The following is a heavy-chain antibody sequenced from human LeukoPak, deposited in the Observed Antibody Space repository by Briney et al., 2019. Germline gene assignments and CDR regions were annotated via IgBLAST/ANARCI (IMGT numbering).Heavy chain of an antibody. Sequence: PSETLSLTCTVSGGSISSGGYYWSWIRQPPGKGLEWIGEINHSGSTNYNPSLKSRVTISVDTSKNQFSLKLSSVTAADTAVYYCARARGHQLLFGLDAFDIWGQGTMVTVSS. J-gene: IGHJ3*02. CDR2: INHSGST. CDR1: GGSISSGGYY. D-gene: IGHD2-2*01. V-gene: IGHV4-39*07. CDR3: ARARGHQLLFGLDAFDI.